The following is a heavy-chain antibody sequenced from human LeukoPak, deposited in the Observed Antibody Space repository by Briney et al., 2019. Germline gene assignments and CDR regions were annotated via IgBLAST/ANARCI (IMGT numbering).Heavy chain of an antibody. V-gene: IGHV4-4*07. CDR2: IYPGESIYASENT. CDR3: ARGPVYSSGWYYY. J-gene: IGHJ4*02. CDR1: GVSISAYY. D-gene: IGHD6-19*01. Sequence: SETLSLTCSVSGVSISAYYWSWIRQPAGKGLEWIGRIYPGESIYASENTNYNPSLKSRVSMSGDTSKNQFSLKVSSVTAADTAVYYCARGPVYSSGWYYYWGQGTLVTVSS.